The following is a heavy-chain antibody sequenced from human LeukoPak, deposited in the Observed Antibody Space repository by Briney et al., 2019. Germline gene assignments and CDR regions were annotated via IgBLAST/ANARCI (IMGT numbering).Heavy chain of an antibody. D-gene: IGHD6-13*01. V-gene: IGHV3-21*01. CDR1: GFTFSSYS. CDR3: ARPDEQQLVRDAFDI. CDR2: ISSSSSYI. Sequence: VGPLRLSCAASGFTFSSYSMNWVRQAPGKGLEWVSSISSSSSYIYYADSVKGRFTISRDNAKNSLYLQMNSLRAEDTAVYYCARPDEQQLVRDAFDIWGQGTMVTVSS. J-gene: IGHJ3*02.